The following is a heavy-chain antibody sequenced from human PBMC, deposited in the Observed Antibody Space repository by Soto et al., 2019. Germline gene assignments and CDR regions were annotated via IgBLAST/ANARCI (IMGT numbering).Heavy chain of an antibody. D-gene: IGHD6-13*01. J-gene: IGHJ4*02. CDR1: GGSFSGYY. CDR3: ARGYIAARGTRFDY. V-gene: IGHV4-34*01. Sequence: SETLSLTCAVYGGSFSGYYWSWIRQPPGKGLEWIGEINHSGSTNYNPSLKSRVTISVDTSKNQFSLKLSSVTAADTAVYYCARGYIAARGTRFDYWGQGTLVTVSS. CDR2: INHSGST.